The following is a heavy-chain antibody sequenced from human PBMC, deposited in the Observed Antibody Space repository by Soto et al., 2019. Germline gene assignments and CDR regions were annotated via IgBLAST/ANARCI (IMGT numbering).Heavy chain of an antibody. J-gene: IGHJ5*02. Sequence: QVQLVQSGAEVKKPGASVKVSCKASGYTFTSYDISWVRQAPGQGLEWMGWMSTSNGNTNYEQKLQGRVTMTTDTSTSTANMELRSLRPDVTAVYLCARDRSGVGPWGQGTLVTVS. V-gene: IGHV1-18*01. D-gene: IGHD6-25*01. CDR2: MSTSNGNT. CDR1: GYTFTSYD. CDR3: ARDRSGVGP.